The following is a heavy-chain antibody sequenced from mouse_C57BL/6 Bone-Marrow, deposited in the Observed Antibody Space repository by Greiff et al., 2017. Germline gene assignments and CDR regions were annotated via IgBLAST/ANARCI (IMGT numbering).Heavy chain of an antibody. V-gene: IGHV3-6*01. Sequence: QLQQSGPGLVKPSQSLSLTCSVTGYSITSGYYWNWIRQFPGNKLEWMGYISYDGSNNYNPSLKNRISITRDTSKNQFFLKLNSVTTEDTATYYCARGGVLDYWGQGTSVTVSS. J-gene: IGHJ4*01. CDR3: ARGGVLDY. CDR2: ISYDGSN. CDR1: GYSITSGYY.